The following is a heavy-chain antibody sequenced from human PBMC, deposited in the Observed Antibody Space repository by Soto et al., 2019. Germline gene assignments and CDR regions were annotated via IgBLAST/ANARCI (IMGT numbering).Heavy chain of an antibody. CDR1: GGSISGYY. CDR3: ARVSGYCSSTSCYTLDY. CDR2: IYYSGTT. J-gene: IGHJ4*02. Sequence: SETLSLTCTVSGGSISGYYWSWTRQSPGKGLEWIGYIYYSGTTNYNPSLKSRVTISVDTSKNQFSLKLRSVTAADTAVYYCARVSGYCSSTSCYTLDYWGQGTLVTVSS. D-gene: IGHD2-2*02. V-gene: IGHV4-59*01.